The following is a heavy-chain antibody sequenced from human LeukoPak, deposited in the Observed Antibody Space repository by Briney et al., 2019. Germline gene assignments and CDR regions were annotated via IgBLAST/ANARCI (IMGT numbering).Heavy chain of an antibody. D-gene: IGHD5-24*01. V-gene: IGHV4-38-2*02. CDR1: GGSISSYY. J-gene: IGHJ6*03. Sequence: SETLSLTCTVSGGSISSYYWGWIRQPPGKGLEWIGSIYHSGSTYYNPSLKSRVTISVDTSKNQFSLKLSSVTAADTAVYYCARDGRVEMATIVYMDVWGKGTTVTVSS. CDR2: IYHSGST. CDR3: ARDGRVEMATIVYMDV.